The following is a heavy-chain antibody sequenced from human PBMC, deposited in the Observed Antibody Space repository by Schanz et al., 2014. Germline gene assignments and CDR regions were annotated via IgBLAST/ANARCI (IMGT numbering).Heavy chain of an antibody. Sequence: QVHLVQSGAEVKKPGASVKVSCKASGYTFTSYGITWVRQAPGQGLEWIGWISTSIGNTNYAQKFQGRVTMTTDTSTSPAYMDLRGLRFDHTAVSYCAKGAGAGWSYAFDWWGQGTLVTVSS. CDR2: ISTSIGNT. CDR3: AKGAGAGWSYAFDW. J-gene: IGHJ4*02. D-gene: IGHD6-19*01. CDR1: GYTFTSYG. V-gene: IGHV1-18*01.